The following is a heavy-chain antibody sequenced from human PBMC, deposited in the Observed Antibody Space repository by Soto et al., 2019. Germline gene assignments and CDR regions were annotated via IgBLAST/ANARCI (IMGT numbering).Heavy chain of an antibody. J-gene: IGHJ6*03. Sequence: SETLSLTCTVSGGSISSYYWSWIRQPPGKGLEWIGYIYYSGSTNYNPSLKSRVTISVDTSKNQFSLKLSSVTAADTAVYYCAGGGKDYYYYYMDVWGKGTTVTVSS. CDR3: AGGGKDYYYYYMDV. D-gene: IGHD3-16*01. CDR1: GGSISSYY. CDR2: IYYSGST. V-gene: IGHV4-59*08.